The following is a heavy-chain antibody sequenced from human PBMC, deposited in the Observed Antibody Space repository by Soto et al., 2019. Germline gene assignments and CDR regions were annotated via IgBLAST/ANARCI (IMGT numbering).Heavy chain of an antibody. J-gene: IGHJ5*02. V-gene: IGHV3-23*01. CDR1: GFTFSSYA. Sequence: GGSLRLSCAASGFTFSSYAMSWVRQAPGKGLEWVSAISGSGGRTYYADSVKGRFTISRDNSKYTLYLQMNSLRAEDTAVYFCAKDPGVVVPAARKPGFDPWGQGTLVTVSS. CDR3: AKDPGVVVPAARKPGFDP. CDR2: ISGSGGRT. D-gene: IGHD2-2*01.